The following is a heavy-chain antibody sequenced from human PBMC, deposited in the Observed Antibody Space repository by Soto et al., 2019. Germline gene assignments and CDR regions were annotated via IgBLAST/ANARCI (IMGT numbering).Heavy chain of an antibody. CDR3: AKRFQGRGSYSFDY. Sequence: EVQLLESGGGLVQPGGSLRLSRAASGFTLSSYAMSWVRQAPGKGLEWVSAISGSGGSTYYADSVKGRFTISRDNSKNTLYLQMNSLRAEDTAVYYCAKRFQGRGSYSFDYWGQGTLVTVSS. V-gene: IGHV3-23*01. CDR1: GFTLSSYA. J-gene: IGHJ4*02. D-gene: IGHD1-26*01. CDR2: ISGSGGST.